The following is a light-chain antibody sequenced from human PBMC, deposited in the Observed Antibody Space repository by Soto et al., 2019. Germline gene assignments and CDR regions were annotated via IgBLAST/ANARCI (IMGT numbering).Light chain of an antibody. Sequence: QSALTHPPSASGSPGQSVTISCTGTSSDVGGYNYVSWYQQHPGKAPKLMIYEVTKRPSGVPDRCSGSKSGITASLTVSGLQAEDEADYYCSSYAGSNSVVFGGGTKLTVL. J-gene: IGLJ2*01. V-gene: IGLV2-8*01. CDR2: EVT. CDR1: SSDVGGYNY. CDR3: SSYAGSNSVV.